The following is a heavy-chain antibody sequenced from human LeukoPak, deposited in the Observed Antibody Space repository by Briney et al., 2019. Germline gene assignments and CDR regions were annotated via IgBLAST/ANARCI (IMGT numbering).Heavy chain of an antibody. V-gene: IGHV3-23*01. CDR3: AKLAHSSSPDIDY. J-gene: IGHJ4*02. CDR1: GFTFSSYA. Sequence: GGSLRLSCAASGFTFSSYAMSWVRQAPGKGLEWVSTVSSNGGSTYYADSVKGRFTISRDNSKNTLYVQVNSLRAEDTGVYYCAKLAHSSSPDIDYWGQGTVVTVSS. CDR2: VSSNGGST. D-gene: IGHD6-6*01.